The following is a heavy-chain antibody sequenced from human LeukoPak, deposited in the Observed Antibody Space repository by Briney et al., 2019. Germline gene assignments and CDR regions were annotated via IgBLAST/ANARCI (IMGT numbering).Heavy chain of an antibody. CDR3: ARGGVVVAATTLNY. CDR2: MNPNSGNT. J-gene: IGHJ4*02. V-gene: IGHV1-8*01. CDR1: GYTFTSYD. Sequence: GASVKVSCKASGYTFTSYDINWVRQATGQGLEWMGWMNPNSGNTGYAQKFQGRVTMTRNTSISTAYMELSSLRSEDTAVYYCARGGVVVAATTLNYWGQGTLVTVSS. D-gene: IGHD2-15*01.